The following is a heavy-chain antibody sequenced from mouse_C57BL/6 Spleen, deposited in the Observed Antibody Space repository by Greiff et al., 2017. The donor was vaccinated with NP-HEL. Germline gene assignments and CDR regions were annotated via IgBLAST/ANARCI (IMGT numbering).Heavy chain of an antibody. V-gene: IGHV1-20*01. CDR2: INPYNGDT. J-gene: IGHJ4*01. CDR1: GYSFTGYF. Sequence: EVKLQQSGPELVKPGDSVKISCKASGYSFTGYFMNWVMQSHGKSLEWIGRINPYNGDTFYNQKFKGKATLTVDKSSSTAHMELRSLTSEDSAVYYCARRITTGAMDYWGQGTSVTVSS. D-gene: IGHD1-1*01. CDR3: ARRITTGAMDY.